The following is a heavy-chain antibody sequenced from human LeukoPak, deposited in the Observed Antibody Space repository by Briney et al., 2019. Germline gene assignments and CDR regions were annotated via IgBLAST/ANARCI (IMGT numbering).Heavy chain of an antibody. CDR2: ISSNGRST. CDR1: GFTFSSYA. J-gene: IGHJ3*02. CDR3: VCGGRRVDDAFDI. D-gene: IGHD4-23*01. V-gene: IGHV3-64D*06. Sequence: GGSLRLSCSASGFTFSSYAMHWVRQAPGKGLEYVSAISSNGRSTYYGDSVKGRITISRDNSKNTLYLQMSSLRAEDTAVYYCVCGGRRVDDAFDIWGQGTVVTVSS.